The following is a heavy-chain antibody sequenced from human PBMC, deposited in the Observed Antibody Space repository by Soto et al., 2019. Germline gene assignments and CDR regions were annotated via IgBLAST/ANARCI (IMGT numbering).Heavy chain of an antibody. CDR2: IRAACDP. CDR1: GFTFRNYD. J-gene: IGHJ6*02. D-gene: IGHD1-1*01. Sequence: EVNLVESGGGLVQHGGSLRRSCEASGFTFRNYDMHWVRQGTGTGLERVSGIRAACDPDYADSVEDRFTISRENAQNSSFLQMNRLIVCDTDVYYCATTDRDFYGLDVWFQGTTVIGSS. V-gene: IGHV3-13*05. CDR3: ATTDRDFYGLDV.